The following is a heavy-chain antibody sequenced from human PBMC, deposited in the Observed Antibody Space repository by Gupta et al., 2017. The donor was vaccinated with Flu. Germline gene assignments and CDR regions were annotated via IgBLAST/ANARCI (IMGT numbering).Heavy chain of an antibody. CDR3: AKAAGHSSGWKFDY. CDR1: GFTFSSYG. J-gene: IGHJ4*02. V-gene: IGHV3-30*18. D-gene: IGHD6-19*01. CDR2: ISYDGSNK. Sequence: QVQLVESGGGVVQPGRSLRLSCAASGFTFSSYGMHWVRQAPGKGLEWVAVISYDGSNKYYADSVKGRFTISRDNSKNTLYLQMNSLRAEDTAVYYCAKAAGHSSGWKFDYWGQGTLVTVSS.